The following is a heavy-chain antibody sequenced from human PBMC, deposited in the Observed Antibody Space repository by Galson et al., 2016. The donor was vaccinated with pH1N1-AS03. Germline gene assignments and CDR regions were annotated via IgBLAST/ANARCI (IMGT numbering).Heavy chain of an antibody. CDR1: GFTFSTYA. J-gene: IGHJ6*02. CDR3: ARDVLPYSLGLDV. CDR2: ISSTGSNT. Sequence: SLRLSCAVSGFTFSTYAMTWVRQAPGRGLEWVSSISSTGSNTFYADSVMGRFTTSRDNSKNTLYLQMNSLRAEDTAVFYCARDVLPYSLGLDVWGQGTTVTVSS. V-gene: IGHV3-23*01. D-gene: IGHD5-18*01.